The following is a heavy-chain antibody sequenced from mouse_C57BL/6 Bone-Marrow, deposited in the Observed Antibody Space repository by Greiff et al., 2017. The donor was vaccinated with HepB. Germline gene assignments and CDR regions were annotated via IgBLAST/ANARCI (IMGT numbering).Heavy chain of an antibody. CDR1: GFNIKDDY. D-gene: IGHD2-2*01. V-gene: IGHV14-4*01. Sequence: VQLKESGAELVRPGASVKLSCTASGFNIKDDYMHWVKQRPEQGLEWIGWIDPENGDTEYASKFQGKATITADTSSNTAYLQLSSLTSEDTAVYYCTTPMVTTRFAYWGQGTLVTVSA. CDR3: TTPMVTTRFAY. J-gene: IGHJ3*01. CDR2: IDPENGDT.